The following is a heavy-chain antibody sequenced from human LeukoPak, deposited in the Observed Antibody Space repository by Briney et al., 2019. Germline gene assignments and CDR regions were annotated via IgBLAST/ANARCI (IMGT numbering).Heavy chain of an antibody. D-gene: IGHD6-19*01. V-gene: IGHV3-23*01. Sequence: GGSLRLSCAASGFTFSSYGIIWVRQAPGKGLEWVSGISGSGGSTYYADSVKGRFTISRDNSKNTLYLQMNSLRAEDTAVYYCAKDARYSSGWKSSDYWGQGTLVTVSS. J-gene: IGHJ4*02. CDR2: ISGSGGST. CDR1: GFTFSSYG. CDR3: AKDARYSSGWKSSDY.